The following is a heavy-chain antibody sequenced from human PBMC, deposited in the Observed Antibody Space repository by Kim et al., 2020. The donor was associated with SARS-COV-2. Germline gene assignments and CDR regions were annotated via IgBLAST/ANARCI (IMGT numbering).Heavy chain of an antibody. CDR1: GFTFSDYY. D-gene: IGHD3-9*01. CDR2: ISSSGSTI. J-gene: IGHJ6*02. CDR3: ARDRKRYFDWAPYYYYGMDV. Sequence: GGSLRLSCAASGFTFSDYYMSWIRQAPGKGLEWVSYISSSGSTIYYADSVKGRFTISRDNAKNSLYLQMNSLRAEDTAVYYCARDRKRYFDWAPYYYYGMDVWGQGTTVTVSS. V-gene: IGHV3-11*01.